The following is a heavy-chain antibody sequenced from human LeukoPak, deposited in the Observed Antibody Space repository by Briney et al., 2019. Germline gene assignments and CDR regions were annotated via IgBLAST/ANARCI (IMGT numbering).Heavy chain of an antibody. D-gene: IGHD6-19*01. CDR1: GGPFSAY. J-gene: IGHJ5*02. CDR2: INQSGST. V-gene: IGHV4-34*01. Sequence: SETLSLTCAVSGGPFSAYWSCIRQPPGKGLEWIGEINQSGSTNYNPSLKSRVIISGDTSKNEVSLKLTSVAAADTAVYFCGRRLFIDGWYKTWGQGTLVSVST. CDR3: GRRLFIDGWYKT.